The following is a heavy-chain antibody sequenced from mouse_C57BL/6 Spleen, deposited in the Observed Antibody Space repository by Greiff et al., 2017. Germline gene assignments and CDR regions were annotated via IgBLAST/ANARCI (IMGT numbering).Heavy chain of an antibody. CDR1: GYTFTDYY. CDR2: INPYNGGT. D-gene: IGHD1-1*01. CDR3: ARSYYYGSSLAWFAY. V-gene: IGHV1-19*01. Sequence: EVQLQQSGPVLVKPGASVKMSCKASGYTFTDYYMNWVKQSHGKSLEWIGVINPYNGGTSYNLKFKGKATLTVDKSSSTAYMGLNGLTSEDSAVYCCARSYYYGSSLAWFAYWGQGTLVTVSA. J-gene: IGHJ3*01.